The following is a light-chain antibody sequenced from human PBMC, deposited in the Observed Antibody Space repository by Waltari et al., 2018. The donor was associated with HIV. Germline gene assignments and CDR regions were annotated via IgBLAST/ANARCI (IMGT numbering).Light chain of an antibody. CDR2: EDH. Sequence: QSALAQPASLSGSLGQSITISCTGTSRDVGIYYLVTWYQQYPGKAPQLIIYEDHKRPSGVSNRFSGSKSGNTASLTISGLQAEDEADYYCSSYTSSSTLVFGGGTKLTVL. CDR3: SSYTSSSTLV. J-gene: IGLJ2*01. V-gene: IGLV2-14*02. CDR1: SRDVGIYYL.